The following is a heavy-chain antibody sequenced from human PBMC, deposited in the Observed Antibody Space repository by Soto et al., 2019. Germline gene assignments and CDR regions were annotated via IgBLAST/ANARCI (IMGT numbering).Heavy chain of an antibody. J-gene: IGHJ4*02. D-gene: IGHD4-17*01. V-gene: IGHV4-39*01. Sequence: QLQVQESGPGLVKPSETLSLTCTVSGGSISSSSYYWGWIRQPPGKGLEWIGSIYYSGSTYYNPSLKSRVTISVDTSNNQFSLKLTSVTAADTAVYYCARLTSDYLFGSRDYWGQGTLVTVSS. CDR2: IYYSGST. CDR1: GGSISSSSYY. CDR3: ARLTSDYLFGSRDY.